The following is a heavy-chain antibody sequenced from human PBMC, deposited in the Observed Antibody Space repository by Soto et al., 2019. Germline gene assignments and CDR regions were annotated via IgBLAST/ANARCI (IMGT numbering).Heavy chain of an antibody. CDR3: ARETYYYDSSDYYDDAFDI. CDR1: GGSIGSYY. CDR2: IYHSGST. Sequence: QVQLQESGPGLVKPSETLSLTCSVSGGSIGSYYWSWVRQPPGKGLEWIGHIYHSGSTNYNPSLKSRLTISVDTSKIQFSLRLTSVTAADTAVYYCARETYYYDSSDYYDDAFDIWGQGTMVTVSS. J-gene: IGHJ3*02. V-gene: IGHV4-59*01. D-gene: IGHD3-22*01.